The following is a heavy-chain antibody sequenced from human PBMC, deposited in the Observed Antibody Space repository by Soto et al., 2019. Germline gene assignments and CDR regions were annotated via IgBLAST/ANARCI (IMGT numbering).Heavy chain of an antibody. J-gene: IGHJ6*02. CDR3: AKAGYRYYYCMYV. D-gene: IGHD5-12*01. V-gene: IGHV3-30*18. CDR2: ISYDGSNK. CDR1: GFTFSSYG. Sequence: QVQLVESGGGVVQPGRSLRLSCAASGFTFSSYGMHWVRQAPGKGLEWVAVISYDGSNKYYADSVKGRFTISRDNSKNTLYLQMNSLRAEDTAVYYCAKAGYRYYYCMYVWGQGTTVTVSS.